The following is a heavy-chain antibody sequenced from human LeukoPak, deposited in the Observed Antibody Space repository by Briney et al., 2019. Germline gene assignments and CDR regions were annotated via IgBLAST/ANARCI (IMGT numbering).Heavy chain of an antibody. J-gene: IGHJ4*02. CDR1: GFTFSSYS. CDR2: ISSSSSYI. V-gene: IGHV3-21*01. CDR3: AIDLFSSSSDGEYFFDY. D-gene: IGHD6-6*01. Sequence: GGSLRLSCAASGFTFSSYSMNWVRQAPGKGLEWVSSISSSSSYIYYADSVKGRFTISRDNAKNSLYLQMNSLRAEDTAVYYCAIDLFSSSSDGEYFFDYWGQGTLVTVSS.